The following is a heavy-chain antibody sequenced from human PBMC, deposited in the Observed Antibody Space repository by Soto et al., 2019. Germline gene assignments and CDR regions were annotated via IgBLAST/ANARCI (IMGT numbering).Heavy chain of an antibody. CDR3: ARGRITMVRGVFDAFDI. Sequence: PSETLSLTCTVSGGSISSGGYYWSWIRQHPGKGLEWIGYIYYSGSTYYNPSLKSRVTMSVDTSKIQFSLKLSSVTAADTAVYYCARGRITMVRGVFDAFDIWGQGTMVTVSS. J-gene: IGHJ3*02. CDR2: IYYSGST. V-gene: IGHV4-31*03. CDR1: GGSISSGGYY. D-gene: IGHD3-10*01.